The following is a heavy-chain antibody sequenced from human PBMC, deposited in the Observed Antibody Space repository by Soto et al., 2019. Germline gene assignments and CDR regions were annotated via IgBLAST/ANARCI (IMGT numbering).Heavy chain of an antibody. Sequence: EEHLVESGGALVQRGGSLRLSCAASGFTFSSYSMKWVRQAPGKGLEWVSHISSSSTGMYYADSVKGRFIISRDNAKNSMYLQMNGLRDEDTAVYYCTRAGRGAVVVGDLGYFYYGMDVWGQGTTVTVSS. CDR3: TRAGRGAVVVGDLGYFYYGMDV. CDR2: ISSSSTGM. V-gene: IGHV3-48*02. D-gene: IGHD2-15*01. CDR1: GFTFSSYS. J-gene: IGHJ6*02.